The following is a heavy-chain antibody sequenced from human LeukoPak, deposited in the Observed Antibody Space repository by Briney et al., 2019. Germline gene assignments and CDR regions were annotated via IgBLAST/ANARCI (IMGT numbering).Heavy chain of an antibody. J-gene: IGHJ2*01. CDR2: ISPRSSTI. CDR3: ARVRGPTVTTWYFDL. V-gene: IGHV3-48*01. D-gene: IGHD4-17*01. CDR1: GFTFSIHV. Sequence: HTGGSLRLSCGASGFTFSIHVMIWVRQAPGKGLEWVSYISPRSSTIYYADSVQGRFTSSRDDAKNSLYLQMHSLRAEDTAVYYCARVRGPTVTTWYFDLWSRGTLVTVSS.